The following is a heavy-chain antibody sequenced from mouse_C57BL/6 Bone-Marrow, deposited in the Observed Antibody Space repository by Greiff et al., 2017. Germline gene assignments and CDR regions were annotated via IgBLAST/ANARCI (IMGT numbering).Heavy chain of an antibody. J-gene: IGHJ4*01. CDR2: ISSGSSTI. CDR1: GFTFSDYG. CDR3: ARGGTVVATGAMDY. V-gene: IGHV5-17*01. D-gene: IGHD1-1*01. Sequence: EVKLVESGGGLVKPGGSLKLSCAASGFTFSDYGMHWVRQAPEKGLAWVAYISSGSSTIYYADTVKGRFTISRDNAKNTLFLQMTSLRSEETAMYYCARGGTVVATGAMDYWGQGTSVTVSS.